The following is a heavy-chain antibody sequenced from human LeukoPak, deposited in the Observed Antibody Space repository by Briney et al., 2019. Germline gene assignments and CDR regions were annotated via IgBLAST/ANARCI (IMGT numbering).Heavy chain of an antibody. V-gene: IGHV3-23*01. CDR3: AKNVQNSGRSRIDS. J-gene: IGHJ4*02. CDR2: ISGSSDIT. Sequence: GGSLRLSCAASGFSFSVYAMSWVRPAPGKGLEWVSAISGSSDITYYADSVKGRYTISRDNSKNTLCLQMNTLRAEDTAVYYCAKNVQNSGRSRIDSWGQGTLVTVSS. CDR1: GFSFSVYA. D-gene: IGHD5-12*01.